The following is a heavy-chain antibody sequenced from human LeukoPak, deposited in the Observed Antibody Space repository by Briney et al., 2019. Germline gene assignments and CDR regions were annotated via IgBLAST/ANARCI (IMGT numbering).Heavy chain of an antibody. CDR1: GFTFSSYW. D-gene: IGHD2-2*01. CDR2: INSDGSST. CDR3: ARERDCSSTSCYSWWFDP. Sequence: GGSLRLSCAASGFTFSSYWMHWVRQAPGKGRVWVSRINSDGSSTSYADSVKGRFTISRDNAKNTLYLQMNSLRAEDTAVYYCARERDCSSTSCYSWWFDPWGQGTLVTVSS. J-gene: IGHJ5*02. V-gene: IGHV3-74*01.